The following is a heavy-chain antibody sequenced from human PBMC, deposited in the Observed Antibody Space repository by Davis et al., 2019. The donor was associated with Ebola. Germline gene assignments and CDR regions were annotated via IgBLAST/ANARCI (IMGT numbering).Heavy chain of an antibody. CDR3: ARGRAVRPRFDWFDP. CDR2: INPNSGGT. D-gene: IGHD6-6*01. V-gene: IGHV1-2*06. J-gene: IGHJ5*02. CDR1: GYTFTGYY. Sequence: AASVKVSCKASGYTFTGYYMHWVRQAPGQGLEWMGRINPNSGGTNYAQKFQGRVTMTRDTSISTAYMELSSLRSEDTAVYYCARGRAVRPRFDWFDPWGQGTLVTVSS.